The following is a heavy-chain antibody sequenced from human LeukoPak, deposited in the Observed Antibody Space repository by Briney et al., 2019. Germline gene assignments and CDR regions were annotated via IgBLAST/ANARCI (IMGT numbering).Heavy chain of an antibody. J-gene: IGHJ4*02. CDR3: AGDTGMAVGDY. CDR1: GFSASSSY. D-gene: IGHD3-10*01. Sequence: GGSLRLSCTVSGFSASSSYMTWVRQAPGKGLEWVSLIHSDDTTYYADSVKGRFTMSRDNSRSTLLLQMSNVRAEDTAVYYCAGDTGMAVGDYWGQGTLVTVSS. CDR2: IHSDDTT. V-gene: IGHV3-53*01.